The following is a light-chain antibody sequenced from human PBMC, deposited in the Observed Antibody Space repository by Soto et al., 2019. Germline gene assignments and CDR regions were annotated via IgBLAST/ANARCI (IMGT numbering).Light chain of an antibody. CDR2: DNN. V-gene: IGLV1-51*01. Sequence: QSVLTQPPSVSAAPGQKVTISCSGSSSNIGNNYVSWYQQLPGTAPKLLIYDNNKRPSGIPDRFSGSKSGTSATLGITGLQTGDEADYYCAAWDTSLSVYVVFGGGTKLTVL. CDR1: SSNIGNNY. J-gene: IGLJ2*01. CDR3: AAWDTSLSVYVV.